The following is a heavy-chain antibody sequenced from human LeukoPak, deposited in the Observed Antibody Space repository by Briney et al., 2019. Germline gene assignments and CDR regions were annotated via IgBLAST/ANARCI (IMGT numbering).Heavy chain of an antibody. Sequence: GGSLRLSCAASGFILSSYWMNWVRQAPGKGLVWVSRIASDGSSTTYADSVKGRFSISRDNAKNTLYLQMNSLRVEDTAVYYCARGRPHGNDYWGQGTLVTVSS. D-gene: IGHD4-23*01. V-gene: IGHV3-74*01. CDR3: ARGRPHGNDY. J-gene: IGHJ4*02. CDR2: IASDGSST. CDR1: GFILSSYW.